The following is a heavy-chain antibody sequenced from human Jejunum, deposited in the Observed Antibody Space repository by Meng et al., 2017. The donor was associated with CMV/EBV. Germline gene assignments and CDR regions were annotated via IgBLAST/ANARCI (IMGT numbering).Heavy chain of an antibody. V-gene: IGHV1-18*01. CDR3: AKGRVTYSSASSVGY. Sequence: QVQLVQSGAEVKKPGASVKVSCKTSGYTFTSYAITWVQQAPGQGLEWMGWINAYNGNTNYAQNLQGRVTMTTDTSTSTAYMELRSLRSDDTAVYYCAKGRVTYSSASSVGYWGQGTLVTVSS. CDR2: INAYNGNT. J-gene: IGHJ4*02. D-gene: IGHD3-10*01. CDR1: GYTFTSYA.